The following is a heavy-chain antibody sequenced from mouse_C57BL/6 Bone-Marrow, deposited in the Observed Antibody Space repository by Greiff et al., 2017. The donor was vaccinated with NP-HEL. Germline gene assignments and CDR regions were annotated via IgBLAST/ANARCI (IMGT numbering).Heavy chain of an antibody. D-gene: IGHD1-1*01. CDR1: GYTFTSYG. V-gene: IGHV1-81*01. J-gene: IGHJ2*01. Sequence: VKLQESGAELARPGASVKLSCKASGYTFTSYGISWVKQRTGQGLEWIGEIYPRSGNTYYNEKFKGKATLTADKSSSTAYMELRSLTSEDSAVYFCARWEDYYGSYYFDYWGQGTTLTVSS. CDR3: ARWEDYYGSYYFDY. CDR2: IYPRSGNT.